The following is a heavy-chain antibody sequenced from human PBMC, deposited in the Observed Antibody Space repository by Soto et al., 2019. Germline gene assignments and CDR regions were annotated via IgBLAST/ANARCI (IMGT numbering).Heavy chain of an antibody. D-gene: IGHD3-9*01. V-gene: IGHV1-69*08. CDR3: ARDRDILTGYPVGHFDY. J-gene: IGHJ4*02. Sequence: QVQLVQSGAEVKKPGSSVKVSCKASGGTFSSYTISWVRQAPGQGLEWMGRIIPILGIANYAQKFQGRVTITAAKSTSTAYMELSSLRSEDTAVYYCARDRDILTGYPVGHFDYWGQGTLVTVSS. CDR1: GGTFSSYT. CDR2: IIPILGIA.